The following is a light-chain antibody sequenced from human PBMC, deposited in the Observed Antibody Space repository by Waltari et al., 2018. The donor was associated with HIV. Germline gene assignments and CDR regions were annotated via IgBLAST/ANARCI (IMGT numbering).Light chain of an antibody. J-gene: IGLJ3*02. CDR1: LSDVGVYNY. V-gene: IGLV2-11*01. CDR3: CSYAGNYVWL. CDR2: DVS. Sequence: QSALTQPRSVSGSPGQSVTISCTGTLSDVGVYNYVSWYQQYPGNAPKVMIYDVSKRPSGVPDRFSGSKSGNPASLTISGLQAEDEADYYCCSYAGNYVWLFGGRTKLTVL.